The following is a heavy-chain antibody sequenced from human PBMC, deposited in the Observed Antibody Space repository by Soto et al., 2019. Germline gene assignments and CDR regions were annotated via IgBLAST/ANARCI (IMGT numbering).Heavy chain of an antibody. D-gene: IGHD2-15*01. CDR1: GGTFSSYA. J-gene: IGHJ5*02. CDR3: ARDVSYCSGGSCYSWLDP. V-gene: IGHV1-69*01. CDR2: IIPIFGTA. Sequence: QVQLVQSGAEVKKPGSSVKVSCKASGGTFSSYAISWVRQAPGQGLEWMGGIIPIFGTANYAQKFQGRVTITAYESTSTAYMELSSLRSEDTAVYYCARDVSYCSGGSCYSWLDPWGQGTLVTVSS.